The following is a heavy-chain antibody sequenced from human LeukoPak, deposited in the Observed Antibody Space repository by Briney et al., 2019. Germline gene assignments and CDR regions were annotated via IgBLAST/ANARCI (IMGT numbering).Heavy chain of an antibody. D-gene: IGHD1-26*01. J-gene: IGHJ6*02. CDR1: GFSLSTSGMC. V-gene: IGHV2-70*01. Sequence: SGPTLVNPTQTLTLTCTFSGFSLSTSGMCVSWIRQPPGKALEWLALIDWDDDKYYSTSLKTRLTISKDTSKNQVVLTMTNMVPVDTATYYCARMRYYRGYYYYYGMDVWGQGTTVTVSS. CDR2: IDWDDDK. CDR3: ARMRYYRGYYYYYGMDV.